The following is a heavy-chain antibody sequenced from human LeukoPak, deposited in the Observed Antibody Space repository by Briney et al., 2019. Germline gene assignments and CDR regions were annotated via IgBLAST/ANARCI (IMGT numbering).Heavy chain of an antibody. D-gene: IGHD6-19*01. CDR2: ISYDGSNK. CDR3: ATGSSDWGYGMDV. CDR1: GFTFSSYA. J-gene: IGHJ6*02. V-gene: IGHV3-30*04. Sequence: GGSLRLSCAASGFTFSSYAMHWVRQAPGKGLEWVAVISYDGSNKYYADSVKGRFTISRDNAKNSLYLQMNSLRAEDTAVYYCATGSSDWGYGMDVWGQGTTVTVSS.